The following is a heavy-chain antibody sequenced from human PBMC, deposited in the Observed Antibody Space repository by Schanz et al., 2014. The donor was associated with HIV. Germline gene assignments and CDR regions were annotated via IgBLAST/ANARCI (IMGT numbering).Heavy chain of an antibody. J-gene: IGHJ6*02. V-gene: IGHV1-8*02. CDR1: GYTFSDYD. Sequence: QVQLVQSGPEVKKPGASVRVSCETSGYTFSDYDINWVRQATGQGLEWMGWMNPNSGNTGYAQKFQGRVTMTRNTSISTAYMELSSLRSEDTAVYYCARRGLVGATLYYYYYGMDVWGQGTTVTVSS. D-gene: IGHD1-26*01. CDR3: ARRGLVGATLYYYYYGMDV. CDR2: MNPNSGNT.